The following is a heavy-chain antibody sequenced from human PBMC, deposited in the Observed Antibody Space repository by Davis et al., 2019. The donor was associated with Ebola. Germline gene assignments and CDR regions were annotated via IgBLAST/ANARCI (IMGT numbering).Heavy chain of an antibody. CDR2: ISYDGSNK. V-gene: IGHV3-30*18. CDR1: GFTFSSYG. D-gene: IGHD3-3*01. J-gene: IGHJ4*02. CDR3: AKDRTVATYYDFRGDY. Sequence: GESLKISCAASGFTFSSYGMHWVRQAPGKGLEWVAVISYDGSNKYYADSVKGRFTISRDNSKNTLYLQMNSLRAEDTAVYYCAKDRTVATYYDFRGDYWGQGTLVTVSS.